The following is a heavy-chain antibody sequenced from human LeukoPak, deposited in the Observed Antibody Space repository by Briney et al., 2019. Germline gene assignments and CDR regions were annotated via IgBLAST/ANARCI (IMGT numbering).Heavy chain of an antibody. CDR3: ARDITDDSSAYPDY. V-gene: IGHV3-33*01. J-gene: IGHJ4*02. CDR1: GFTFSSHG. D-gene: IGHD3-22*01. CDR2: IWYDGSDK. Sequence: GGSLRLSCAASGFTFSSHGMHWVRQAPGKGLEWVALIWYDGSDKYYEDSVKGRFTISRDNSKITLYLQMNSLRTEDTAVYYCARDITDDSSAYPDYWGQGTLVTVSS.